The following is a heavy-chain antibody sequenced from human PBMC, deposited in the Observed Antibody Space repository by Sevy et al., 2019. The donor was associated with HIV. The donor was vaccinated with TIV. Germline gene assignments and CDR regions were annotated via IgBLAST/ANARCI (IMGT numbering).Heavy chain of an antibody. CDR1: GFTFSSYS. D-gene: IGHD2-15*01. CDR2: ISSSSTK. CDR3: ARDETCSGGSCYFDY. V-gene: IGHV3-48*02. Sequence: GGSLRLSCAASGFTFSSYSMNWVRQAPGKGLEWVSYISSSSTKYYTDSVKGRFTSSRDNAKNTLYLQMNSLRDEDTAIYYCARDETCSGGSCYFDYWGQGTLVTVSS. J-gene: IGHJ4*02.